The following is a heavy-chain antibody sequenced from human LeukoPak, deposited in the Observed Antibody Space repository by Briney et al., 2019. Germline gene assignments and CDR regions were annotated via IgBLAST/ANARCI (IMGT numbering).Heavy chain of an antibody. CDR3: ARDRRSGYDFYYFDH. D-gene: IGHD5-12*01. CDR1: GVTFSNYW. V-gene: IGHV3-7*01. Sequence: PGGSLRLSCAASGVTFSNYWMTWVRQAPGKGLEWVANINHDGSERYYVDSVRGRFTISRDNAKNSLYLQMNSLRAADTAVYYCARDRRSGYDFYYFDHWGQGTLVTVSS. J-gene: IGHJ4*02. CDR2: INHDGSER.